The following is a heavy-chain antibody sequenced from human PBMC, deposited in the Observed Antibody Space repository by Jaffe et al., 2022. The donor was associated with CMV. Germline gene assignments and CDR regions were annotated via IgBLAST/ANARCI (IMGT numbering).Heavy chain of an antibody. J-gene: IGHJ4*02. CDR3: ARDRSLVWNGDLDY. V-gene: IGHV4-59*01. Sequence: QVQLQQSGPGLVKPSETLSLTCTVSGGSINNYYWSWVRQPPGKGLEWIGDIYYTGSTNHNPSLKSRVTLSVDTSKNQLSLKLTSVTAADTAIYYCARDRSLVWNGDLDYWGQGSLVTVSS. CDR1: GGSINNYY. CDR2: IYYTGST. D-gene: IGHD2-8*01.